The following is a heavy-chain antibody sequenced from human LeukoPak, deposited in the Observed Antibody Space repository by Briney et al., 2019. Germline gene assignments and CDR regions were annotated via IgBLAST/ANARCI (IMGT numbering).Heavy chain of an antibody. CDR3: ARAPLGYCSSTSCYLNY. J-gene: IGHJ4*02. CDR1: GFTFSNYG. Sequence: GGSLRLSCAASGFTFSNYGMHWVRQAPGKGLEWVAVIWYDGSNKYYADSVKGRFTISRDNSKNTLYLQMNSLRAEDTAVYYCARAPLGYCSSTSCYLNYWGQGILVTVSS. D-gene: IGHD2-2*01. V-gene: IGHV3-33*01. CDR2: IWYDGSNK.